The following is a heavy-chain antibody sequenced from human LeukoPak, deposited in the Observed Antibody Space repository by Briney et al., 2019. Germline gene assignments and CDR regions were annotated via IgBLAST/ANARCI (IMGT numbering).Heavy chain of an antibody. J-gene: IGHJ4*02. CDR2: IYYRGTT. CDR3: GRLIDGWYVDS. D-gene: IGHD6-19*01. Sequence: PSETLSLTCTVSGGSISSYYWSWIRQPPGKGLEWIGYIYYRGTTNYNPSLKSRVTISVDTSKNQFSLKLSSMTAADTAVYYCGRLIDGWYVDSWGQGTLVTVSS. V-gene: IGHV4-59*08. CDR1: GGSISSYY.